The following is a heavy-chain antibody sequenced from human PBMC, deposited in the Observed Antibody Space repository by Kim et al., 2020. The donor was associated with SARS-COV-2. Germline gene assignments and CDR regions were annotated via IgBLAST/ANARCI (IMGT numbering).Heavy chain of an antibody. V-gene: IGHV4-39*07. J-gene: IGHJ4*02. D-gene: IGHD6-19*01. CDR2: GST. CDR3: ARGSGAFDY. Sequence: GSTYYNPSLKSRVTISVDTSKNQFSLKLSSVTAADTAVYYCARGSGAFDYWGQGTLVT.